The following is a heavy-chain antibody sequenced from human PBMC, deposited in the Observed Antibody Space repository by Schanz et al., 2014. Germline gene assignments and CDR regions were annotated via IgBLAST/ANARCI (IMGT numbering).Heavy chain of an antibody. V-gene: IGHV1-18*01. CDR2: INTYNGNT. J-gene: IGHJ6*02. Sequence: QVQLVQSGGEVKKPGASVKVSCKASGYTFTFTTYGISWVRQVPGQGLEWMGWINTYNGNTNYAQKFQGRVVMTTDTSTSTTYMEMRSLRSDDTAVYYCARSGVDVWGQGTTVTVSS. CDR3: ARSGVDV. CDR1: GYTFTFTTYG. D-gene: IGHD3-10*01.